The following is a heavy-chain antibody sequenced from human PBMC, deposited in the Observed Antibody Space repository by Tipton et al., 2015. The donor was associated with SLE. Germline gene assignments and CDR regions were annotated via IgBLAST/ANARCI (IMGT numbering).Heavy chain of an antibody. J-gene: IGHJ6*03. CDR3: ARDLMGFGSGTSYRFYYYMDV. CDR2: ISSSGST. V-gene: IGHV4-4*08. D-gene: IGHD3-10*01. Sequence: TLSLTCTVSGGSISPYYWSWIRQSPGKGLAWVGDISSSGSTSYNPSPKSRVTISVDTSKKEFSLRLTSVTAADTAIYYCARDLMGFGSGTSYRFYYYMDVWGKGTTVTVSS. CDR1: GGSISPYY.